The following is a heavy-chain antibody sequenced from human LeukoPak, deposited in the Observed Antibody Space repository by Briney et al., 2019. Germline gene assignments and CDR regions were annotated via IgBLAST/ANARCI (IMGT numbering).Heavy chain of an antibody. D-gene: IGHD2-2*01. CDR2: IYYSGST. Sequence: SQTLSLTCTVSGGSIGSGGYYWSWIRQHPGKGLEWIGYIYYSGSTYYNPSLKSRVTISVDTSKNQFSLKLSSVTAADTAVYYCARVGVPTYQLLYYYYYMDVWGKGTTVTVSS. CDR1: GGSIGSGGYY. CDR3: ARVGVPTYQLLYYYYYMDV. J-gene: IGHJ6*03. V-gene: IGHV4-31*03.